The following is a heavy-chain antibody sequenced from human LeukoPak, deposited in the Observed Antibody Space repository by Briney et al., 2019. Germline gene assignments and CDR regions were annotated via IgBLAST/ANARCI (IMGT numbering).Heavy chain of an antibody. Sequence: SVKVSCKASGCTFSSYAISWVRQAPGQGLEWMGRIIPILGIANYAQKFQGRVTITADKSTSTDYMELSSLRSEDTAVYYCARSGELFSYYYGMDVWGQGTTVTVSS. CDR1: GCTFSSYA. CDR2: IIPILGIA. J-gene: IGHJ6*02. V-gene: IGHV1-69*04. CDR3: ARSGELFSYYYGMDV. D-gene: IGHD3-10*01.